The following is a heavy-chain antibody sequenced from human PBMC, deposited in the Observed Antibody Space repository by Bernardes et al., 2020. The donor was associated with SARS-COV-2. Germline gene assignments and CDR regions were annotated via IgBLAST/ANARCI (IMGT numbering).Heavy chain of an antibody. CDR3: ARHTPSRVIITQGYCDY. CDR2: IYNRGST. V-gene: IGHV4-39*01. CDR1: VGSISSSGYY. D-gene: IGHD3-10*01. Sequence: SETLSLTCTVSVGSISSSGYYWGWIRRPPGKGLEWIGSIYNRGSTYYNPSLKSRVTISVDTSKNQFSLKLSSVTAADTAVYYCARHTPSRVIITQGYCDYWRQGTLVTVSS. J-gene: IGHJ4*02.